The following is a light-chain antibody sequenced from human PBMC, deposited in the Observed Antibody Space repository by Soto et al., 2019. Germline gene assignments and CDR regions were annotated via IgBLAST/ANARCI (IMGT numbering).Light chain of an antibody. Sequence: IQLTQSPSTLYDYVGDRVTITCRASQSIGYWLAWYQQKPGKAPNLLIYAASSLETGVPSRFSGSGSGTEFTLSISSLQPDDSASYYCQQYNSYSKTFGQGTKVDIK. CDR3: QQYNSYSKT. CDR1: QSIGYW. CDR2: AAS. J-gene: IGKJ1*01. V-gene: IGKV1-5*01.